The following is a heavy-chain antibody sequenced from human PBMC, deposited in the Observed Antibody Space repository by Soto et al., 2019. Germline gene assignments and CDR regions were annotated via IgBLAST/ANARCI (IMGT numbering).Heavy chain of an antibody. D-gene: IGHD2-15*01. J-gene: IGHJ4*02. CDR3: AKSGEPGVVAATSFDY. Sequence: EVQLVESGGRLVQPGKSLRISCAASGFTFGDYAMHWVRQVPGKGLEWVSGISANGGSIRYGDSVKGRFTISRDNAKNSLFLQMSSLSAEDTALYYCAKSGEPGVVAATSFDYWGQGTLVTVSS. V-gene: IGHV3-9*01. CDR1: GFTFGDYA. CDR2: ISANGGSI.